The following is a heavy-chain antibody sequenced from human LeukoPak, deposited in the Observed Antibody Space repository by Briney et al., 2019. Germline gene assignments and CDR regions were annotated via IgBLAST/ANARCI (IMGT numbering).Heavy chain of an antibody. CDR2: TYFRSRWYN. J-gene: IGHJ4*02. V-gene: IGHV6-1*01. Sequence: SQTLSLTCAVSGDSVSTNSVAWNWVRQSPSRGLEWLGRTYFRSRWYNDYAVSVKSRITINPDTSRNQFSLHLNSVTPEDTAVYYCARAASSWQPLDYWGQGTLGTVSS. D-gene: IGHD2-15*01. CDR1: GDSVSTNSVA. CDR3: ARAASSWQPLDY.